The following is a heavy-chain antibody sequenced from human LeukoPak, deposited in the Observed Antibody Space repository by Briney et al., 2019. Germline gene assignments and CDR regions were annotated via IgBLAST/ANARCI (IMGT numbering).Heavy chain of an antibody. J-gene: IGHJ3*02. CDR1: GGTFSSYA. V-gene: IGHV1-69*04. CDR2: IIPILGIA. Sequence: SVKVSCKASGGTFSSYAISWVRQAPGQGLEWMGRIIPILGIANYAQKFQGRVTITTDKSTSTAYMELSSLRSEDTAVYYCARPQYDSSGYSYAFDIWGQGTMVTVSS. D-gene: IGHD3-22*01. CDR3: ARPQYDSSGYSYAFDI.